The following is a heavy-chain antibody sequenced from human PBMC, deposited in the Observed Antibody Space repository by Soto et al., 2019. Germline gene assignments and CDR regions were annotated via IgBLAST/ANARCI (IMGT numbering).Heavy chain of an antibody. J-gene: IGHJ4*02. CDR1: GFTFSSYA. D-gene: IGHD5-12*01. V-gene: IGHV3-23*01. Sequence: PGGSLRLSCAASGFTFSSYAMSWVRQAPGKGLEWVSAISGSGGSTYYAESVKGRFTISRDNSKNPLYLQMNSLRAEDTAVYYCAKVRRHSGYDWDYFDCWGQGTLVTVSS. CDR2: ISGSGGST. CDR3: AKVRRHSGYDWDYFDC.